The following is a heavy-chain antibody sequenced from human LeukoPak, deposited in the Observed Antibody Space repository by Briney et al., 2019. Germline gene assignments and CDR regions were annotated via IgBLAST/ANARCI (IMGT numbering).Heavy chain of an antibody. CDR3: ARDVGWGYGAFDI. V-gene: IGHV4-4*02. J-gene: IGHJ3*02. D-gene: IGHD5-12*01. CDR2: IYYSGST. CDR1: GGSINSNSW. Sequence: PSGTLSLTCAVSGGSINSNSWWSWVRQPPGKGLEWIGSIYYSGSTYYNPSLKSRVTISVDTSKNQFSLKLSSVTAADTAVYYCARDVGWGYGAFDIWGQGTMVTVSS.